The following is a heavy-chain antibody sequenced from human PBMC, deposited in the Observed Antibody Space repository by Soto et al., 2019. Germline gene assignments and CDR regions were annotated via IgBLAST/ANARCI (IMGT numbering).Heavy chain of an antibody. V-gene: IGHV3-23*01. J-gene: IGHJ4*02. Sequence: GGSLRLSCAASGFTFSSYAMHWVRQAPGKGLEWVATISDTGGSTYYADSVKGRFTISRDNSKNTLYLQMNGLRVEDTAVYYCAKDRLAGNFDYWGQGTQVTVSS. CDR2: ISDTGGST. CDR1: GFTFSSYA. CDR3: AKDRLAGNFDY.